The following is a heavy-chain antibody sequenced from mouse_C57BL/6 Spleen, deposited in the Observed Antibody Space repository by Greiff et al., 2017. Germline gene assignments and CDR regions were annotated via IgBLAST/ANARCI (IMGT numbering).Heavy chain of an antibody. CDR1: GYSITSGYY. V-gene: IGHV3-6*01. CDR3: ARGGNWFAY. Sequence: DVKLQESGPGLVKPSQSLSLTCSATGYSITSGYYWNWLRQLPGNKLEWMRYISYDGSNNYNPSLKNRISITRDTSKNHFFLKLNSVTTEDTATYYCARGGNWFAYWGQGTLVTVSA. CDR2: ISYDGSN. D-gene: IGHD1-1*02. J-gene: IGHJ3*01.